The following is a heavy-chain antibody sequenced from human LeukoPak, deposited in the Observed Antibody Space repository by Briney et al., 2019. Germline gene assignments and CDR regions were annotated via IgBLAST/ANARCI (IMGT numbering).Heavy chain of an antibody. CDR3: ARVSGYCSGGSCYGLPSHGMDV. V-gene: IGHV1-46*01. CDR2: INPSGGST. J-gene: IGHJ6*02. CDR1: GYTFTSYY. Sequence: ASVKVSCKASGYTFTSYYMHWVRQAPGQGLEWMGIINPSGGSTSYAQKFQGRVTMTRDTSTSTVYMELSSLRSEDTAVYYCARVSGYCSGGSCYGLPSHGMDVWGQGTTVTVYS. D-gene: IGHD2-15*01.